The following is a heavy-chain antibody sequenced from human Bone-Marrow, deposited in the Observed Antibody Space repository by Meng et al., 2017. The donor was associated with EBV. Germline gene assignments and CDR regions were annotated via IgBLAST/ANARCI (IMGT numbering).Heavy chain of an antibody. D-gene: IGHD3-10*01. J-gene: IGHJ5*02. CDR3: AHRPDRRFTWFDP. CDR2: IYWDEDK. CDR1: WVSPNTSGAG. Sequence: HTTLKEFGPTLVKPTQTLTLTCTFSWVSPNTSGAGVGWIRQPPGKALEWLALIYWDEDKRYSPSLKSRLTITKDSSKEQVVLTMTNMDPVDTATYYCAHRPDRRFTWFDPWGQGTLVTVSS. V-gene: IGHV2-5*02.